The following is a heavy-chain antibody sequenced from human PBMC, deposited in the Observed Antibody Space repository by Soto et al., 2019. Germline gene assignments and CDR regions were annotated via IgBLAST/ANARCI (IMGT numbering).Heavy chain of an antibody. D-gene: IGHD5-12*01. J-gene: IGHJ4*02. CDR1: GYTFTSYA. CDR3: ARDSGYSGYDVRD. CDR2: INAGNGNT. Sequence: QVQLVQSGAEVKKPGASVKVSCKASGYTFTSYAMHWVRQAPGQRLEWMGWINAGNGNTKYSQKFKGRVTITRDKSASTAYMELSSLRSEDTAVYYCARDSGYSGYDVRDWGQGTLVTVSS. V-gene: IGHV1-3*01.